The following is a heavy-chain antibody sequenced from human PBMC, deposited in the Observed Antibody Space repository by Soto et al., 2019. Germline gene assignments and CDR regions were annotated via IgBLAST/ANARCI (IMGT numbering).Heavy chain of an antibody. J-gene: IGHJ4*02. CDR1: GYTFTTYG. Sequence: ASVKVSCKASGYTFTTYGFNWVRQAPGQGLEWMGWISPYNGDTNYAQNFQGRVTLATDTSTSTAYMELRSLTSDDTAIYYCARTPRAQMIVLEAATRFDYWGQGTLVTVSS. CDR2: ISPYNGDT. D-gene: IGHD2-15*01. CDR3: ARTPRAQMIVLEAATRFDY. V-gene: IGHV1-18*04.